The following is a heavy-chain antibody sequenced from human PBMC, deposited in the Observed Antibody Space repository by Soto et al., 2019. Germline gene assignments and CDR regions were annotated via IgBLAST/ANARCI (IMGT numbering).Heavy chain of an antibody. V-gene: IGHV3-30*18. CDR3: AKAGGDYRYFDY. Sequence: QVQLVESGGGVVQPGRSLRLSCAASGFTFSSYGMHWVRQAPGKGLEWVAVISYDGSNKYYADSVKGRFTISRDNSKNTLYLPMNRLRAEDTAVYYGAKAGGDYRYFDYLGQGTLVTVSS. CDR1: GFTFSSYG. D-gene: IGHD2-21*02. J-gene: IGHJ4*02. CDR2: ISYDGSNK.